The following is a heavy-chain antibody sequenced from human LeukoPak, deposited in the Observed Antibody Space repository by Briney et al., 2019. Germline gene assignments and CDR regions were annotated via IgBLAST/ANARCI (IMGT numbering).Heavy chain of an antibody. Sequence: SETLSLTCAVYGGSFSGYYWSWIRQPPGKGLEWLGEINRSGSTNYNPSLKSRVTISVDTSKNQFSLKLSSVTAADTAVYYCARRYGCSRAWFDPWGRETLVTVSS. D-gene: IGHD1-1*01. CDR3: ARRYGCSRAWFDP. CDR2: INRSGST. J-gene: IGHJ5*02. V-gene: IGHV4-34*01. CDR1: GGSFSGYY.